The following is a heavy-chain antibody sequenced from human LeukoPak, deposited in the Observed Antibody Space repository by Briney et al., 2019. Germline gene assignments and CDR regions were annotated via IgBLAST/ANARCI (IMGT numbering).Heavy chain of an antibody. D-gene: IGHD3-10*01. CDR1: CGSISSGDDY. J-gene: IGHJ4*02. Sequence: SETLSLTCTVSCGSISSGDDYWTWLRQPPWKGLECTGYIYYSGSTYYNPTLNSPITISVDTAKTQFSLKRSSVTAADTAVYYCVRRVVRGVMRACDYWRRGTLVSVSS. V-gene: IGHV4-30-4*01. CDR3: VRRVVRGVMRACDY. CDR2: IYYSGST.